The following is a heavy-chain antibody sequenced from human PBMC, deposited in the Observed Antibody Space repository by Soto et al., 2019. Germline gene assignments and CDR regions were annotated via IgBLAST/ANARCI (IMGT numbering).Heavy chain of an antibody. CDR1: GGSISSSY. Sequence: QVQLQESGPGLVKPSETLSLTCTVSGGSISSSYWTWIRQPPGKALECIGFIYYTGSTNYNPSLKSRVTMSVDTSKNQFSLKLTSVTAADTAVYYCAPAHSSGWSGYHFDNWGQGTLVTVSS. CDR3: APAHSSGWSGYHFDN. J-gene: IGHJ4*02. CDR2: IYYTGST. V-gene: IGHV4-59*01. D-gene: IGHD6-19*01.